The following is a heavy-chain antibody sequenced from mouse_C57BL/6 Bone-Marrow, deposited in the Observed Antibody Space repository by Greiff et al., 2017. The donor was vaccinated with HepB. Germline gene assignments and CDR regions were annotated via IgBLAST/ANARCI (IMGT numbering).Heavy chain of an antibody. CDR2: IYPGSGST. CDR3: ARGLWLRRDLAY. J-gene: IGHJ3*01. D-gene: IGHD2-2*01. V-gene: IGHV1-55*01. Sequence: QVQLQQPGAELVKPGASVKMSCKASGYTFTSYWITWVKQRPGQGLEWIGDIYPGSGSTNYNEKFKSKATLTVDKPSSTAYMQLSSLTSEDSAVYYCARGLWLRRDLAYWGQGTLVTVSA. CDR1: GYTFTSYW.